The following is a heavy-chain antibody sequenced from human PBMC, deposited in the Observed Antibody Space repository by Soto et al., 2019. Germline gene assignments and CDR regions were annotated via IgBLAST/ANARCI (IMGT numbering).Heavy chain of an antibody. CDR2: VHHSWGS. CDR1: GGSISSYY. Sequence: QVQLQESGPGLVKPSETLSLSCTVSGGSISSYYWSWFRQSPGKRMEWIGYVHHSWGSSYNPSLQSRVAISVDTSKRQFSLKVTSVTATDTAVYYCARQGIGPLHGLVDVWGQGTTVTVSS. CDR3: ARQGIGPLHGLVDV. V-gene: IGHV4-59*08. J-gene: IGHJ6*02. D-gene: IGHD1-26*01.